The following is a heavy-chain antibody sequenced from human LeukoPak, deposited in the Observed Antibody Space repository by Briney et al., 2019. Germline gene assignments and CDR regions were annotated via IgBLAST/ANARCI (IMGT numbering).Heavy chain of an antibody. Sequence: GGSLRLSCAASGFTFSSYAMHWVRQAPGKGLEWVAVISYDGSNKYYADSVKGRFTISRDNSKNTLYLQMNSLRAEDTAVYYCARGRSSWSIDYWGQGTLVTVSS. D-gene: IGHD6-13*01. V-gene: IGHV3-30-3*01. CDR2: ISYDGSNK. J-gene: IGHJ4*02. CDR1: GFTFSSYA. CDR3: ARGRSSWSIDY.